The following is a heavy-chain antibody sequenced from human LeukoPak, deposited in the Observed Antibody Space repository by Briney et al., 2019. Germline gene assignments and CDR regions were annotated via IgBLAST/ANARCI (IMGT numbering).Heavy chain of an antibody. V-gene: IGHV1-18*01. J-gene: IGHJ3*01. CDR2: ISAYNGNT. CDR1: GYTFTSYG. CDR3: ATSGVAAASLTAFDV. Sequence: ASVKVSCKASGYTFTSYGITWVRQAPGQGLEWMGRISAYNGNTNYAQKLQGRVTMTTDTSTNTAYMDLRSLRSDDTAVYYCATSGVAAASLTAFDVWGQGTMVTVSS. D-gene: IGHD6-13*01.